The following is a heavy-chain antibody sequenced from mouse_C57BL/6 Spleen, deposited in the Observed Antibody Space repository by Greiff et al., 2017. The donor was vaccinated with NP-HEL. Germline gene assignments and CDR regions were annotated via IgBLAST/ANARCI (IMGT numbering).Heavy chain of an antibody. V-gene: IGHV1-72*01. Sequence: QVQLQQPGAELVTPGASVKLSCKASGYTFTRYWMHWVKQRPGRGLEWIGRIDPNSGGTKYNEKFKSKATLTVDKPSSTAYMQLSSLTSEDSAVYYCARRAVVATHYAMDYWGQGTSVTVSS. J-gene: IGHJ4*01. CDR1: GYTFTRYW. D-gene: IGHD1-1*01. CDR3: ARRAVVATHYAMDY. CDR2: IDPNSGGT.